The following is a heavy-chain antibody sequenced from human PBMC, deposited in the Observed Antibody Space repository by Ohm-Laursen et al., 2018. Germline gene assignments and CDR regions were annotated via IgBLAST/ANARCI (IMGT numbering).Heavy chain of an antibody. Sequence: ASVKVSCKASGYTFTGYYMHWVRQAPGQGLEWMGWINPNSGGTNYAQKFQGRVTMTRDTSISTAYMELRSLRSDDTAVYYCARDLTIFGVVRIDYWGQGTLVTVSS. J-gene: IGHJ4*02. CDR1: GYTFTGYY. V-gene: IGHV1-2*02. CDR3: ARDLTIFGVVRIDY. CDR2: INPNSGGT. D-gene: IGHD3-3*01.